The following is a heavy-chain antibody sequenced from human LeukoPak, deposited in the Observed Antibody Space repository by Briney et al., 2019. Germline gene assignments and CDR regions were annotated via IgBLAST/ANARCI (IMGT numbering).Heavy chain of an antibody. CDR3: ARDYTGSYLDY. CDR2: IHDSGST. CDR1: GVSFSSGGYY. V-gene: IGHV4-31*03. D-gene: IGHD1-26*01. J-gene: IGHJ4*02. Sequence: PSETLSLTCTVSGVSFSSGGYYWTWIRQHPGKGLEWIGSIHDSGSTYYSPSLKSRVTISVDTSENQFSLILSSVTAADTAVYYCARDYTGSYLDYWGQGTLVTVSS.